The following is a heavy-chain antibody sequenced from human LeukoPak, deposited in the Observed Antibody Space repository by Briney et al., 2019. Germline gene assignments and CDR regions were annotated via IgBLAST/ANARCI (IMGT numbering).Heavy chain of an antibody. CDR3: AVAAAGSWWFDP. Sequence: ASVKVSCKASGYTFTSYDINWVRQATGQGLEWMGWMNPNSGNTGYAQKFQGRVTVNRNTSISTAYMELSSLRSEDTAVYYCAVAAAGSWWFDPWGQGTLVTVSS. D-gene: IGHD6-13*01. V-gene: IGHV1-8*01. J-gene: IGHJ5*02. CDR1: GYTFTSYD. CDR2: MNPNSGNT.